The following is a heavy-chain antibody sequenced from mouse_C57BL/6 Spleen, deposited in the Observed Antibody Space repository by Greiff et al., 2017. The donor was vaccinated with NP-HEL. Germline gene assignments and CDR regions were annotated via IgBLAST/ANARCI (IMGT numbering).Heavy chain of an antibody. Sequence: QVQLQQPGAELVMPGASVKLSCKASGYTFTSYWMHWVKQRPGQGLEWIGEIDPSDSYTNYNQKFKGKSTLTVDKSSSTAYMQLSSLTSEDSAVYYCARESTTVPWYFDVWGTGTTVTVSS. J-gene: IGHJ1*03. CDR3: ARESTTVPWYFDV. CDR2: IDPSDSYT. V-gene: IGHV1-69*01. D-gene: IGHD1-1*01. CDR1: GYTFTSYW.